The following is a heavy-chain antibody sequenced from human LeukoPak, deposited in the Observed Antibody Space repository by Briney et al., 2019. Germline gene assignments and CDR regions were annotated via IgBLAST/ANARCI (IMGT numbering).Heavy chain of an antibody. CDR2: IETVDSHT. V-gene: IGHV5-51*01. CDR1: GYSFTNYW. J-gene: IGHJ4*02. CDR3: ARGSSTWYFDY. D-gene: IGHD6-13*01. Sequence: GESLKISCQASGYSFTNYWIAWLRHMPGKGLEWMGTIETVDSHTTYSPSFQGQVTISVDKSIRTAYFQWSSLKASDSAIYYCARGSSTWYFDYWAREPWSPSLQ.